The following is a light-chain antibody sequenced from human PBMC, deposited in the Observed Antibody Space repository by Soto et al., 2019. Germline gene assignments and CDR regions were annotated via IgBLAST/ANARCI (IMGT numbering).Light chain of an antibody. CDR2: DAS. CDR1: QSVGTY. J-gene: IGKJ2*01. V-gene: IGKV3-11*01. CDR3: QQRMNWPTYT. Sequence: EIVLTQSPATLSLSPGDRATLSCRASQSVGTYLAWYQQKAGQAPRLLIYDASNRATAIPTRFSGSGSGTDFTLTISGLEPEDFAVYYCQQRMNWPTYTFGQGTKLEIK.